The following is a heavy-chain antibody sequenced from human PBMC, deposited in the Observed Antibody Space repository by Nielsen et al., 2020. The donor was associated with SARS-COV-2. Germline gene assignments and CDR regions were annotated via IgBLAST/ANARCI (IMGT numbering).Heavy chain of an antibody. CDR3: ARAGDSSSWYFSNWFDP. CDR2: IIPIFGTA. Sequence: VKVSCKASGGTFSSYAISWVRQAPGQGLEWMGGIIPIFGTANYAQKFQGRVTITADESTSTAYMELSSLRSEDTAVYYCARAGDSSSWYFSNWFDPWGQGTLVTVSS. CDR1: GGTFSSYA. J-gene: IGHJ5*02. D-gene: IGHD6-13*01. V-gene: IGHV1-69*01.